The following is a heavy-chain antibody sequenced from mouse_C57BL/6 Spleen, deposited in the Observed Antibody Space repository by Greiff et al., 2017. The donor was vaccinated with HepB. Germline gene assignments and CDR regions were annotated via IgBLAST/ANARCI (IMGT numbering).Heavy chain of an antibody. V-gene: IGHV5-17*01. J-gene: IGHJ1*03. CDR3: ARAYYSNFYWYFDV. CDR1: GFTFSDYG. D-gene: IGHD2-5*01. CDR2: ISSGSSTT. Sequence: EVMLVESGGGLVKPGGSLKLSCAASGFTFSDYGMHWVRQAPEKGLEWVAYISSGSSTTYYADTVKGRFTISRDNAKNTLFLQMTSLRSEDTAMYYCARAYYSNFYWYFDVWGTGTTVTVSS.